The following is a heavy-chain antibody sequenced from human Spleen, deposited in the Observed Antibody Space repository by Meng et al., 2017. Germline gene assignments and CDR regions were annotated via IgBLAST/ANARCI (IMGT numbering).Heavy chain of an antibody. J-gene: IGHJ3*02. V-gene: IGHV3-53*01. CDR3: VKGDEGGHAADI. CDR1: GIDVSTKH. Sequence: EVHLVESGGGLMQSGGSLTISCVASGIDVSTKHMGWVRQAPGKGLEWVSVIFRDGATYYADSVKGRFTISRDNSKNTLDLQMNSLRAEDTAVYHCVKGDEGGHAADIWGQGTMVTVSS. CDR2: IFRDGAT.